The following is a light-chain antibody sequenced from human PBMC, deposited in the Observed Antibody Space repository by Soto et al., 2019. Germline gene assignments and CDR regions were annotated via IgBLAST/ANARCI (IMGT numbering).Light chain of an antibody. Sequence: EIVMTQSPATLSVSPVERATLSCMASQGVSRKLAWYQHKPGQAPRLLISGASTGATGIPARFSGSGSGTEFTLTISSLQAEDVAVYYCQQYYSTPLTFGGGTKVDIK. J-gene: IGKJ4*01. CDR2: GAS. CDR1: QGVSRK. V-gene: IGKV3-15*01. CDR3: QQYYSTPLT.